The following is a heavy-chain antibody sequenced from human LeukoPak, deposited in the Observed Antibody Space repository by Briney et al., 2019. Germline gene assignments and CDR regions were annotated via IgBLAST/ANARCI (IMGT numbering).Heavy chain of an antibody. CDR1: GGSISSYY. CDR3: ARGLEGRYFDWLFPKYYFDY. CDR2: IYTSGST. Sequence: PSETLSLTCTVSGGSISSYYWSWIRQPAGKGLEWIGRIYTSGSTNYNPSLKSRVTMSADTSKNQFSLKLSSVTAADTAVYYCARGLEGRYFDWLFPKYYFDYWGQGTLVTVSP. V-gene: IGHV4-4*07. J-gene: IGHJ4*02. D-gene: IGHD3-9*01.